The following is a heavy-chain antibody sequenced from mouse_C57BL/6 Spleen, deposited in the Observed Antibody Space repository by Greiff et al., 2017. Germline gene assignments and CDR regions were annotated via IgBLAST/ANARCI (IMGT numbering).Heavy chain of an antibody. V-gene: IGHV1-62-2*01. CDR3: ARHEGRQLRPYYAMDY. J-gene: IGHJ4*01. D-gene: IGHD3-2*02. Sequence: QVQLQQSGAELVKPGASVKMSCKASGYTFTEYTIHWVKQRSGQGLEWIGWFYPGSGSIKYNEKFKDKATLTADKSSSTVYMELSRLTSEDSAVYFCARHEGRQLRPYYAMDYWGQGTSVTVSS. CDR2: FYPGSGSI. CDR1: GYTFTEYT.